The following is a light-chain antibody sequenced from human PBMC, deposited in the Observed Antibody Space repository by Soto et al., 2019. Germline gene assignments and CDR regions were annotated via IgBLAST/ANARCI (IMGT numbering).Light chain of an antibody. CDR1: QTIYSN. V-gene: IGKV3-15*01. CDR2: RAS. Sequence: MVLTLAPATLSVTPGERATLSCRAGQTIYSNVAWYQHRPGQAPRLLIYRASTRATGIPARFSGSGSGTEFTLTISSLQSEDFAVYYCQQYQNLWPFGQGTNVAIK. J-gene: IGKJ1*01. CDR3: QQYQNLWP.